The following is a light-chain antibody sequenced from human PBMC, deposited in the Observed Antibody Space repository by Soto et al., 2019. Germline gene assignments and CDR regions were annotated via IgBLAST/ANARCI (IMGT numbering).Light chain of an antibody. CDR1: QNINSW. CDR2: KAS. Sequence: DIQMTQSPSTLSASVGDRVTITCRASQNINSWLAWYQQKPGKAPKLLIYKASSLESGVPSRFSGSGSGPEFTLTISSLQPDDFAAYYCQQYEIYPITFGQGTRLELK. J-gene: IGKJ5*01. V-gene: IGKV1-5*03. CDR3: QQYEIYPIT.